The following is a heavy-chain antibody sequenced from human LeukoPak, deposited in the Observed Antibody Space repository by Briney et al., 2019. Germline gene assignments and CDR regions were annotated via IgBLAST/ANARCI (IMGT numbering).Heavy chain of an antibody. D-gene: IGHD3-22*01. V-gene: IGHV1-2*02. CDR1: GYTFTGYY. J-gene: IGHJ3*02. CDR2: INPNSGGT. Sequence: ASVKVSCKASGYTFTGYYMHWVRQAPGQGLEWMGWINPNSGGTNYAQKFQGRVTMTRDTSISTAYMELSRLRSDDTAVYYCARDVDDSSGYYLPDAFDIWGQGTMVTVSS. CDR3: ARDVDDSSGYYLPDAFDI.